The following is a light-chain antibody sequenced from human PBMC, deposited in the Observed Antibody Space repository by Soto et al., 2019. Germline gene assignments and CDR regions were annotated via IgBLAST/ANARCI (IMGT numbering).Light chain of an antibody. CDR1: RTISSY. CDR2: MAS. J-gene: IGKJ1*01. CDR3: QQSYTTPRT. Sequence: DIQMTQSPSSLSASVGDRVTVTCRASRTISSYLNWYQQKPGEAPKLLIYMASNLQSGVPSRFSGSGSGTEFTLTINSLQTEDHATYFCQQSYTTPRTFGQGTKVEL. V-gene: IGKV1-39*01.